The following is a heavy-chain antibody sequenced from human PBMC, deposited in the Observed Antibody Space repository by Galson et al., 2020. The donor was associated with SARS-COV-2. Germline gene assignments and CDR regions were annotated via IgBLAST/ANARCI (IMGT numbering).Heavy chain of an antibody. CDR2: ISSNSNYI. D-gene: IGHD1-26*01. Sequence: GESLKISCEVSEFSFTGYSMNWVRQAPGKGLEWISSISSNSNYIYYASSMQGRFITSRDNAKNSLHLQMNSLRAEDTAVYYCARGHSGGNKRDDAYDLWGQGTLVTVSS. CDR1: EFSFTGYS. V-gene: IGHV3-21*06. J-gene: IGHJ3*01. CDR3: ARGHSGGNKRDDAYDL.